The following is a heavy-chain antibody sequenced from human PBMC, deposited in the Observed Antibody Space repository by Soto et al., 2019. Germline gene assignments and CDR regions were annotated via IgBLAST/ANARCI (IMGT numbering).Heavy chain of an antibody. Sequence: PGGSLRLSCAASGFPFSAFAMNWVRQAPGKGLEWVSGIGGSGASIYYADSVKGRFSISRDNFKNTLYLQMGSLRAEDMAVYYCARGPGYYFDYWGQGTLVTVSS. CDR2: IGGSGASI. CDR3: ARGPGYYFDY. J-gene: IGHJ4*02. CDR1: GFPFSAFA. V-gene: IGHV3-23*01.